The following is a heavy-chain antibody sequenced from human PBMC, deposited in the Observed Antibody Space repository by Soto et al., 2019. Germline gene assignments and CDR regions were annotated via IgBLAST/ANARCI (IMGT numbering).Heavy chain of an antibody. D-gene: IGHD5-18*01. J-gene: IGHJ4*02. CDR1: GGSISSGNW. V-gene: IGHV4-4*02. CDR2: IYHTGAT. CDR3: AAHRRNTYGPLDY. Sequence: QVQLQESGPGVVKPWGTLSLTCAVSGGSISSGNWWTWVRQSPGKGLEWIGEIYHTGATNYNPSLKSRVTLSVDMSKNHFSLKLSSVTAAETDLYYCAAHRRNTYGPLDYWGQGKLVTVSS.